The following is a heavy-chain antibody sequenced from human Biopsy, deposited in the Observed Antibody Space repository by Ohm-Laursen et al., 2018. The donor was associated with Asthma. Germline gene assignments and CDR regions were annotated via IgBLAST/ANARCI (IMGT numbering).Heavy chain of an antibody. CDR2: IFAANSEI. CDR3: ARFIDGTFFVDY. D-gene: IGHD1-7*01. Sequence: GESLKISCKVSGYTFSDSWIGWVRQMPGKGLEWMGIIFAANSEIKYSPSFQGQVTISADMSISTAFLQWSSLKASDTAIYYCARFIDGTFFVDYWGQGTLVTVSS. V-gene: IGHV5-51*03. CDR1: GYTFSDSW. J-gene: IGHJ4*02.